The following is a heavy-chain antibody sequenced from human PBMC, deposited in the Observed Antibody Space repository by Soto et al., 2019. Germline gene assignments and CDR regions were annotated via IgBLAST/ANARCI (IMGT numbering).Heavy chain of an antibody. V-gene: IGHV1-69*12. J-gene: IGHJ6*02. D-gene: IGHD6-19*01. CDR2: IIPIFGTA. CDR1: GGTFSSYA. CDR3: ASWYSSGWYPSDYDGMDV. Sequence: QVQLVQSGAEVKKPGSSVKVSCKASGGTFSSYAISWVRQAPGQGLEWMGGIIPIFGTANYAQKFQGRVTITADESTSTXXMELSSLRSEDTAVYYWASWYSSGWYPSDYDGMDVWGQGTTVTVSS.